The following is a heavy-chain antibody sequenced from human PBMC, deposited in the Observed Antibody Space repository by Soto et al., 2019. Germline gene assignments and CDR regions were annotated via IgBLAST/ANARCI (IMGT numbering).Heavy chain of an antibody. V-gene: IGHV3-33*01. CDR3: VRAAGYSGNDYVYYYGMDV. Sequence: QVQLVESGGGVVQPGRSLRLSCAASGFTFSSYGMHWVRQAPGKGLEWVALVWYDGGNKYYADSVKGRFTISRDNSKNTLYLQKNSLRDEDKAVYYCVRAAGYSGNDYVYYYGMDVWGQGTTVTVSS. CDR2: VWYDGGNK. J-gene: IGHJ6*02. D-gene: IGHD5-12*01. CDR1: GFTFSSYG.